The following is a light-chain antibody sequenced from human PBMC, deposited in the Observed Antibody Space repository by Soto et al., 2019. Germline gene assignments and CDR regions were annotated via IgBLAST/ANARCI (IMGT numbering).Light chain of an antibody. Sequence: GDRVTIPCRASQSITTFLAWYQQKPGKAPQILIYDASKLEPGVPSRLSGGGSGTEFTLTISSLQPDDFATYYCQQYSTYPLTFGGGTKVDNK. CDR3: QQYSTYPLT. V-gene: IGKV1-5*01. J-gene: IGKJ4*01. CDR2: DAS. CDR1: QSITTF.